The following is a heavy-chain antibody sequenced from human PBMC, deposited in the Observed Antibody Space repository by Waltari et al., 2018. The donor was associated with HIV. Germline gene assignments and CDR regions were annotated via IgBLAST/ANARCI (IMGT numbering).Heavy chain of an antibody. V-gene: IGHV3-74*01. CDR3: ARDFYGSVGY. CDR2: IKSDGSSR. Sequence: EVQLVESGGGLVQPGGSLRLSCADSGFTFSSYWMHWVRQAPGKGLVWVSRIKSDGSSRSYGDSVKGRFTISRDNAKNTLYLQMNSLRAEDTAVYYCARDFYGSVGYWGQGTLVTVSS. D-gene: IGHD3-10*01. CDR1: GFTFSSYW. J-gene: IGHJ4*02.